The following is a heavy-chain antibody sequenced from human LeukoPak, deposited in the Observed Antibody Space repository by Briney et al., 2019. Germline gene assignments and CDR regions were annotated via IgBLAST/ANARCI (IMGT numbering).Heavy chain of an antibody. Sequence: PGGSLRLSCAASGFTFSSYGMPWVRQAPGKGLEWVAVISYDGSNKYYADSVKGRFTISRDNSKNTLYLQMNSLRAEDTAVYYCAKSRVAGPFDPWGQGTLVTVSS. CDR2: ISYDGSNK. CDR1: GFTFSSYG. CDR3: AKSRVAGPFDP. D-gene: IGHD6-19*01. J-gene: IGHJ5*02. V-gene: IGHV3-30*18.